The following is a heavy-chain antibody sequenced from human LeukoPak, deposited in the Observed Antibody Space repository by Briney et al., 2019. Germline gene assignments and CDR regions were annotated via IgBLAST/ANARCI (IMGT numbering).Heavy chain of an antibody. J-gene: IGHJ6*02. D-gene: IGHD2-2*01. V-gene: IGHV3-30*02. Sequence: SVKGRFTISRDNSKNTLYLQMNSLRAEDTAVYYCAKDIVVVPAAMSKYGMDVWGQGTTVTVSS. CDR3: AKDIVVVPAAMSKYGMDV.